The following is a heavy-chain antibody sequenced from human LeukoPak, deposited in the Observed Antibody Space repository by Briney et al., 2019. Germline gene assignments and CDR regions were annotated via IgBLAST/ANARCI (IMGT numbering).Heavy chain of an antibody. Sequence: SQTLSLTCVISGDSVSNTRSAWNWIRQSPSRGLEWLGRAYYRSKWYYDYASSVESRITINPDTSKNQFSLQLNSVTPEDTAVYFCARVNSWTEEPDTGFDYWGQGTLVIVPS. CDR3: ARVNSWTEEPDTGFDY. J-gene: IGHJ4*02. D-gene: IGHD1-14*01. CDR2: AYYRSKWYY. V-gene: IGHV6-1*01. CDR1: GDSVSNTRSA.